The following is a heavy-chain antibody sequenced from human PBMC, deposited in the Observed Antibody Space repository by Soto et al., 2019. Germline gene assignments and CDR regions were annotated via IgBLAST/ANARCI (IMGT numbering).Heavy chain of an antibody. Sequence: ASVKVSCTASGYTFTSYGISWVRQAPGQGLEWMGWISAYNGNTNYAQKLQGRVTMTTDTSTSTAYMELRSLRSDDTAVYYCARDPGYSSGWTRDALNYWGQGTLVTVSS. D-gene: IGHD6-19*01. J-gene: IGHJ4*02. CDR3: ARDPGYSSGWTRDALNY. CDR2: ISAYNGNT. CDR1: GYTFTSYG. V-gene: IGHV1-18*01.